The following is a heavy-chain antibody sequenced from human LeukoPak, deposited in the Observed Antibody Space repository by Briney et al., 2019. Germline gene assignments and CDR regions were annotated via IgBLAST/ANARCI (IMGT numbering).Heavy chain of an antibody. J-gene: IGHJ4*02. CDR2: IYTSGST. Sequence: PSETLSLTCTVSGGSISSYYWSWVRQPAGKGLEWIGRIYTSGSTNYNPSFKSRVTMSVDTSKNQFSLKLSSVTAADTAVYYCAGGDTGYSSSWYDYWGQGTLVTVSS. D-gene: IGHD6-13*01. CDR3: AGGDTGYSSSWYDY. CDR1: GGSISSYY. V-gene: IGHV4-4*07.